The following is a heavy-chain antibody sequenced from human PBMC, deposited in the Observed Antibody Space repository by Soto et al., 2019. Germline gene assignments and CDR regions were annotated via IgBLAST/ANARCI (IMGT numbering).Heavy chain of an antibody. Sequence: QVQLVQSGGEVKKPGASVKVSCKASGYTFTNYGISWVRQAPGQGLEWLGWISTYNSNTNSAPRLQGRLTMTTDTSTSTAYMELRSLTSDDTAVYYCARGERDSCSGGDCFYFDYWGQGTLVTVSS. CDR3: ARGERDSCSGGDCFYFDY. J-gene: IGHJ4*02. CDR1: GYTFTNYG. V-gene: IGHV1-18*04. CDR2: ISTYNSNT. D-gene: IGHD2-21*02.